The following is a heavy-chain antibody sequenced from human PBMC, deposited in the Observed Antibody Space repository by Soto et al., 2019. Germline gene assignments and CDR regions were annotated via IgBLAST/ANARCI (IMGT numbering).Heavy chain of an antibody. Sequence: GGSLRLSCATSGLAFSNYAMSWVRQAPGGGLEWVSSMSGSSSTTYYADSVKGRFTISRDRSKNTLYLQMSSLRAEDTALYYCAKNQERELPRVIDFWGQGTLVTVSS. CDR1: GLAFSNYA. CDR3: AKNQERELPRVIDF. D-gene: IGHD1-7*01. V-gene: IGHV3-23*01. CDR2: MSGSSSTT. J-gene: IGHJ4*02.